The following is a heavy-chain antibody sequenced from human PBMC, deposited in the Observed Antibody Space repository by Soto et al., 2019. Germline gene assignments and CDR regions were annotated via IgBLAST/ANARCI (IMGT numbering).Heavy chain of an antibody. CDR1: AFTSSSYA. Sequence: EVQLLESGGGLVQPGGSLRLSCAASAFTSSSYAMSWVRQAPGKGLEWVATITGSGGSSTYYADAVKGRFTICRDNSKNTLYLQMNSLRAEDTAVYYCGRLLGDGVYYPTGYWGQGSLVTVAS. V-gene: IGHV3-23*01. CDR2: ITGSGGSST. J-gene: IGHJ4*02. D-gene: IGHD3-22*01. CDR3: GRLLGDGVYYPTGY.